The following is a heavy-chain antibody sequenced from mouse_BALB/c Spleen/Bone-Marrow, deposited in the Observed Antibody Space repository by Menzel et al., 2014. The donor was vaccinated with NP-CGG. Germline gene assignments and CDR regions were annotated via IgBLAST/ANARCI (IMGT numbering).Heavy chain of an antibody. CDR2: INPNNGGT. CDR3: ARRIPYGYAMDY. Sequence: VQLQQPGSELVKPGASVKISCKTSGYTFTEYTMHWVKQSHGKSLEWIGTINPNNGGTSYNQKFKGKATLTVDKSSSTAYMELRSLTSEGSAVYYCARRIPYGYAMDYWGQGTSVTVSS. V-gene: IGHV1-22*01. D-gene: IGHD2-2*01. CDR1: GYTFTEYT. J-gene: IGHJ4*01.